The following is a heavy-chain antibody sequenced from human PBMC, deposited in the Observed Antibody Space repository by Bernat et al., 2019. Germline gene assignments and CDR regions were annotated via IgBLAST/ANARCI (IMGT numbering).Heavy chain of an antibody. J-gene: IGHJ3*02. D-gene: IGHD4-17*01. CDR1: GGSFSGYY. CDR2: INHTGST. Sequence: QVQLQQWGAGLLKPSETLSLTCAVYGGSFSGYYWSWIRQPPGKGLEWIGEINHTGSTNHNPSLKSRVTISVDTSKNQFSLKLSSVTAADTAVYYCARRVEDGDYSFDIWGQGTMVTVSS. CDR3: ARRVEDGDYSFDI. V-gene: IGHV4-34*01.